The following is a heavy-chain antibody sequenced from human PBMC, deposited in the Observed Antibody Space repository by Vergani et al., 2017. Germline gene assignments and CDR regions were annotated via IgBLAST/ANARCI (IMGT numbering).Heavy chain of an antibody. CDR1: GFTFSSYA. V-gene: IGHV3-23*01. D-gene: IGHD1-26*01. CDR2: ISGSGGST. J-gene: IGHJ2*01. CDR3: AKVIVGATTARRGWYFDL. Sequence: EVQLLESGGGLVQPGGSLRLSCAASGFTFSSYAMIWVRQAPGKGLEWVSAISGSGGSTYYADSVKGRFTISRDNSKNTLYLQMNSLRAEDTAVYYCAKVIVGATTARRGWYFDLWGRGTLVTVSS.